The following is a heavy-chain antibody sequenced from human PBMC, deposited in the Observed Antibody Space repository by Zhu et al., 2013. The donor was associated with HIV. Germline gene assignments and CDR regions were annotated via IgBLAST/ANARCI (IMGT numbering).Heavy chain of an antibody. D-gene: IGHD3-22*01. CDR3: ARGQVLDSSGFYVPDN. Sequence: QIHLVQSGPEVKKPGASVKVSCKTSGYNFVYYGIIWVRQVPGQRPEWMGWINPQYGLTNLVEKFQDRLTLTADTSAGTAYMELKSLRSDDAAVYFCARGQVLDSSGFYVPDNWGQGTLVIVSS. V-gene: IGHV1-18*01. CDR2: INPQYGLT. CDR1: GYNFVYYG. J-gene: IGHJ4*02.